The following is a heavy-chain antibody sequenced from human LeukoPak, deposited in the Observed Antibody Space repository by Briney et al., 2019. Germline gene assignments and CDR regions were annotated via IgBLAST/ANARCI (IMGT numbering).Heavy chain of an antibody. CDR2: IYYSGST. Sequence: PSETLSLTCTVSGGSISSSSYYWGWIRQPPGKGLEWIGSIYYSGSTDYNPSLKSQVTISVDTSKNQFSLKLSSVTAADTAVYYCASHTSGSYRYYFDYWGQGTLVTVSS. CDR3: ASHTSGSYRYYFDY. D-gene: IGHD1-26*01. CDR1: GGSISSSSYY. J-gene: IGHJ4*02. V-gene: IGHV4-39*01.